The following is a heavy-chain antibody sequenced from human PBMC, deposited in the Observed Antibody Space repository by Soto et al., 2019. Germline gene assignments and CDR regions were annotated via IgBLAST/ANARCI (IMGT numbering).Heavy chain of an antibody. D-gene: IGHD1-1*01. Sequence: QVQLVQSGAEVKKPGSSVKVSCKASGGTFSSYAISWVRQAPGQGLEWMGGIIPIFGTANYAQKFQGRVTITADESTSTAYMELSSLRSEDTAVYYCASNRYNWNDAGFYYYYYGMDVWGQGTTVTVSS. CDR1: GGTFSSYA. V-gene: IGHV1-69*12. CDR2: IIPIFGTA. J-gene: IGHJ6*02. CDR3: ASNRYNWNDAGFYYYYYGMDV.